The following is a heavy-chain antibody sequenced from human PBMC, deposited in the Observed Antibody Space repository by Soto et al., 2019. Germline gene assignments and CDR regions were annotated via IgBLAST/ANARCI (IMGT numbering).Heavy chain of an antibody. CDR1: GYTFTGYY. CDR2: INPNSGGT. CDR3: ARSSPFSEHMVKEDDYYYYGMDV. V-gene: IGHV1-2*04. D-gene: IGHD5-18*01. J-gene: IGHJ6*02. Sequence: GASVKVSCKASGYTFTGYYMHWVRQAPGQGLEWMGWINPNSGGTNYAQKFQGWVTMTRDTSISTAYMELSRLRSDDTAVYYCARSSPFSEHMVKEDDYYYYGMDVWGQGTTVTVSS.